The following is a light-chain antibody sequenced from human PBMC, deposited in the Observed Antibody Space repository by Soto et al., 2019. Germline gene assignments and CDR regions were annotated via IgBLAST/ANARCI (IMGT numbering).Light chain of an antibody. CDR3: GSYAGSSFV. Sequence: QSLLTQPPSASGSPGQSVAISCTGTSGDVGGYNFVSWFQQHPGKAPKLMIYEVSKRPSGVPDRFSGSKSGNTASLTVSGLQAEDEADYYCGSYAGSSFVFGTGTKVTVL. CDR2: EVS. V-gene: IGLV2-8*01. J-gene: IGLJ1*01. CDR1: SGDVGGYNF.